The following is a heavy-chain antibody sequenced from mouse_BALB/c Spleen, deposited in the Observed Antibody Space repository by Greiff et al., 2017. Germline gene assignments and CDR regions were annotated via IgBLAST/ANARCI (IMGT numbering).Heavy chain of an antibody. Sequence: QVQLQQPGAELVRPGASVKLSCKASGYSFTSYWMNWVKQRPGQGLEWIGMIHPSDSETRLNQKFKDKATLTVAKSSSTAYMQLSSPTSEDSAVYYFAIVLYYVYDGGFAYWGQGTLVTVSA. V-gene: IGHV1-74*01. J-gene: IGHJ3*01. CDR3: AIVLYYVYDGGFAY. CDR2: IHPSDSET. D-gene: IGHD2-2*01. CDR1: GYSFTSYW.